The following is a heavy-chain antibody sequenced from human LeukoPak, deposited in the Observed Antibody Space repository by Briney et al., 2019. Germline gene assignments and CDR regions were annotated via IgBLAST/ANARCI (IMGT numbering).Heavy chain of an antibody. V-gene: IGHV1-69-2*01. CDR3: ATARFGELFSPFDY. CDR2: VDPEDGET. J-gene: IGHJ4*02. CDR1: GYTFTDYY. D-gene: IGHD3-10*01. Sequence: ASVKVSCKVSGYTFTDYYMHWVQQAPGKGLEWMGLVDPEDGETICAEKFQGRVTITADTSTDTAYMELSSLRSEDTAVYYCATARFGELFSPFDYWGQGTLVTVSS.